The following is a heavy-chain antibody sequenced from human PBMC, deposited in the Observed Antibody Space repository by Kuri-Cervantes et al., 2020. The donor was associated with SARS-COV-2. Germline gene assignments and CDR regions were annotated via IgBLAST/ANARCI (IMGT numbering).Heavy chain of an antibody. D-gene: IGHD6-19*01. Sequence: SETLSLTCTVSGGSISSSSYYWGWIRQPAGKGLEWIGRIYTSGNTNYNPSLKSRVTMSVDTSKNQFSLKLSSVTAADTAMYFCARGNGAVATSGYWYFDLWGRGTLVTVSS. J-gene: IGHJ2*01. CDR3: ARGNGAVATSGYWYFDL. CDR1: GGSISSSSYY. V-gene: IGHV4-61*02. CDR2: IYTSGNT.